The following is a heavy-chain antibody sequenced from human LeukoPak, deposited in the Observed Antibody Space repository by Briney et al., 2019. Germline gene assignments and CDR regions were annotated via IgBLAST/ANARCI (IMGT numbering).Heavy chain of an antibody. Sequence: GASVKVSCKASGGAFSSYAISWVRQAPGQGLEWMGRIIPIFGTANYAQKFQGRVTITTDESTSTAYMELSSLRSEDTAVYYCARDSELYVPPAVSFQHWGQGTLVTVSS. J-gene: IGHJ1*01. CDR1: GGAFSSYA. V-gene: IGHV1-69*05. CDR2: IIPIFGTA. D-gene: IGHD3-10*01. CDR3: ARDSELYVPPAVSFQH.